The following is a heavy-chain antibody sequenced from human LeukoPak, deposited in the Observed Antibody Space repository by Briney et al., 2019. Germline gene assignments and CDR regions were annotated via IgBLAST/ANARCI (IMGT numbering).Heavy chain of an antibody. V-gene: IGHV3-11*04. Sequence: LSLTCTVSGGSISSSTYYWGWIRQAPGKGLGWVSYISSSGSTIYYADSVKGRFTISRDNAKNSLYLQMNSLRAEDTAVYYCAREYYDFWSGYRPLDYWGQGTLVTVSS. CDR2: ISSSGSTI. J-gene: IGHJ4*02. D-gene: IGHD3-3*01. CDR3: AREYYDFWSGYRPLDY. CDR1: GGSISSSTYY.